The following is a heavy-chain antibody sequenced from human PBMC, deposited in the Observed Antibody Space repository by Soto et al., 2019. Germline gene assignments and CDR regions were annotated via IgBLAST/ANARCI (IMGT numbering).Heavy chain of an antibody. CDR1: GGTFSSYA. J-gene: IGHJ4*02. CDR2: IIPIFGTA. CDR3: ARTTGHYYDSIVHMESDY. Sequence: QVQLVQSGAEVKKPGSSVKVSCKASGGTFSSYAISWLRQAPGQGLEWMGGIIPIFGTANYAQKFQGRVTVTADESTSTAYMELSRLRSEDTAVYYCARTTGHYYDSIVHMESDYWGQGTLVTVSS. D-gene: IGHD3-22*01. V-gene: IGHV1-69*01.